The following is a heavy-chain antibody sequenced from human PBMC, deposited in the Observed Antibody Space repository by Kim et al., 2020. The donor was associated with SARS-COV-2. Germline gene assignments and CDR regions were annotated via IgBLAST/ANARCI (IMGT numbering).Heavy chain of an antibody. V-gene: IGHV3-20*03. CDR3: AGGNTIFDY. D-gene: IGHD2-2*01. J-gene: IGHJ4*02. CDR2: GST. Sequence: GSTEYADAVKGRLTSSRDNAKDSLYLQMNSQRAEDTALYYCAGGNTIFDYWGQGTLVTVSS.